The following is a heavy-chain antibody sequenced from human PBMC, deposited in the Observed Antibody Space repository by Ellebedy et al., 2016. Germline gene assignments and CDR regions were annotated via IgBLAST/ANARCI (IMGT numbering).Heavy chain of an antibody. CDR1: GFTFSSYG. D-gene: IGHD4-11*01. CDR3: ARDVYTETRGWGY. V-gene: IGHV3-30*03. Sequence: GGSLRLSCAASGFTFSSYGMHWVRQAPGKGLEWVAVISHDGSNKYYADSVKGRFTISRDNSKNTLYLQMNSLRDEDTAVYYCARDVYTETRGWGYWGRGTLVTVSS. CDR2: ISHDGSNK. J-gene: IGHJ4*02.